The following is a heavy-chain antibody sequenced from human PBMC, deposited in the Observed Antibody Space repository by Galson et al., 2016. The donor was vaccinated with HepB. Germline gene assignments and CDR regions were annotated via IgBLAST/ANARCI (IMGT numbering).Heavy chain of an antibody. Sequence: LRLSCAASGFSVSGHAMSWVRQGPGKGLDWVSGISGSGGITYYADSVKGRFTISRDDSKNTLFLQMNSLRAEDTAVYYCAKGRSYSNGFYYFDYWGRGTPVTVSS. CDR1: GFSVSGHA. D-gene: IGHD6-19*01. CDR2: ISGSGGIT. V-gene: IGHV3-23*01. J-gene: IGHJ4*02. CDR3: AKGRSYSNGFYYFDY.